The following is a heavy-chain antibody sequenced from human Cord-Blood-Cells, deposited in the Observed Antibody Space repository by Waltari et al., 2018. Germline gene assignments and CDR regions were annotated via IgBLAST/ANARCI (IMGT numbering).Heavy chain of an antibody. Sequence: QVQLVQSGAEVKKPGASVKVSCKASGYTFTGYYMHWVRQAPGQGLEWMGWINPNSGGTNYAQKFQGRVTMTRDTSISTAYMELSRLRSDDTAVYYCARVYCSSTSCYTVDAFDSWGQGTMVTVSS. J-gene: IGHJ3*02. CDR1: GYTFTGYY. CDR2: INPNSGGT. V-gene: IGHV1-2*02. CDR3: ARVYCSSTSCYTVDAFDS. D-gene: IGHD2-2*02.